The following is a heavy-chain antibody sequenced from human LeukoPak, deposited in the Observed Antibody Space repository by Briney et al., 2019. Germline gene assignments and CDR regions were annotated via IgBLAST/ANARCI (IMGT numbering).Heavy chain of an antibody. V-gene: IGHV1-8*03. D-gene: IGHD3-10*01. CDR3: ARGAAPRGYYYYMDV. J-gene: IGHJ6*03. CDR2: MNPNSGNT. CDR1: GYTFTSYD. Sequence: ASVKVSCKASGYTFTSYDINWVRQATGQGLEWMGRMNPNSGNTGYAQKFQGRVTITRNTSISTAYMELSSLRSEDTAVYYCARGAAPRGYYYYMDVWGKGTTVTVSS.